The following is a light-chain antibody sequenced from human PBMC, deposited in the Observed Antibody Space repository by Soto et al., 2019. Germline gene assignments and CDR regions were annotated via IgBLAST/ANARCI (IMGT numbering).Light chain of an antibody. J-gene: IGKJ4*01. V-gene: IGKV1-39*01. CDR1: QSISRY. CDR3: QQSSSTPVT. CDR2: AAS. Sequence: DIQMTQSPSSRSASVGDRVTITCRARQSISRYLNWYQQRPGKAPKLLMYAASTLQSGVPSRFSGSGSGTDFTLTISSLQAEDFVTYYCQQSSSTPVTLGGGTKVELK.